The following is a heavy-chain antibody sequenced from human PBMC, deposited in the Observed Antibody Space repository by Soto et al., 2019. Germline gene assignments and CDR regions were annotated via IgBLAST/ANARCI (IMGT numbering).Heavy chain of an antibody. CDR2: LIPIFGTA. J-gene: IGHJ6*02. Sequence: QVQLVQSGAEVKKPGSSVKVSCTASGGTFSSYAISLVRQAPGQGLEWMGGLIPIFGTANYAQTFQGRVTITADESTSTAYMELSSLRSEDTAVYYCARNPKGCDIVVVPAAPTNDSYYYGMDVCGQGTTVTVSS. CDR3: ARNPKGCDIVVVPAAPTNDSYYYGMDV. D-gene: IGHD2-2*01. CDR1: GGTFSSYA. V-gene: IGHV1-69*01.